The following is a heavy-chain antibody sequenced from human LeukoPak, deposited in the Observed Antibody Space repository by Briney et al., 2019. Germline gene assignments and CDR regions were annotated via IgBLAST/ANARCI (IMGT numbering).Heavy chain of an antibody. Sequence: PGGSLRLSCAASGFTFSSYAMSWVRQAPGKGLEWVSSISGSDGSTYYADSVKGRFTTSRANSKNTLSLQMNSLRAEDTAVYYCAKRPTITAPGLFDYWGQGTLVTVSS. CDR3: AKRPTITAPGLFDY. CDR1: GFTFSSYA. D-gene: IGHD6-13*01. CDR2: ISGSDGST. V-gene: IGHV3-23*01. J-gene: IGHJ4*02.